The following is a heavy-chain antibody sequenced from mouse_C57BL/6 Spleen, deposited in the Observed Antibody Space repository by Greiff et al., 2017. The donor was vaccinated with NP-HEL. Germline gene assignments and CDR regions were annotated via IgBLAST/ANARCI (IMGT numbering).Heavy chain of an antibody. CDR2: IHPNSGST. D-gene: IGHD2-1*01. CDR1: GYTFTSYW. J-gene: IGHJ2*01. CDR3: AREEDYGNYFDY. Sequence: VQLQQPGAELVKPVASVKLSCKASGYTFTSYWMHWVKQRPGQGLEWIGMIHPNSGSTNYNEKFKSKATLTVDKSSSTAYMQLSSLTSEDSAVYYCAREEDYGNYFDYWGQGTTLTVSS. V-gene: IGHV1-64*01.